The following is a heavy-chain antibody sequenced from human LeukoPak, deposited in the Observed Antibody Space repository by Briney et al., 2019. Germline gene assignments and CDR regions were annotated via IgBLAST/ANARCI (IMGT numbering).Heavy chain of an antibody. J-gene: IGHJ6*02. CDR1: GGSISSSSYY. V-gene: IGHV4-39*07. Sequence: SQTLSLTCTVSGGSISSSSYYWGWIRQPPGKGLEWIGSIYYSGSTYYNPSLKSRVTISVDTSKNQFSLKLSSVTAADTAVYYCARVSTGTMVRGEYYGMDVWGQGTTVTVSS. CDR3: ARVSTGTMVRGEYYGMDV. CDR2: IYYSGST. D-gene: IGHD3-10*01.